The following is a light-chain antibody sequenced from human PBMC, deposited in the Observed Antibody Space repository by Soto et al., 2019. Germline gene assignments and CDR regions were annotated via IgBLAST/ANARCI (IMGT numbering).Light chain of an antibody. CDR1: SSDVGSYNL. CDR2: EGS. V-gene: IGLV2-23*01. J-gene: IGLJ1*01. CDR3: CSYAGSPYV. Sequence: QSALTQPASVSGSPGQSITISCTGTSSDVGSYNLVSWYQQHPGKAPKLMIYEGSKRPSGVSKRFSGSKSGNTASLTISGLQAEDEADYYGCSYAGSPYVFGTGTKLTVL.